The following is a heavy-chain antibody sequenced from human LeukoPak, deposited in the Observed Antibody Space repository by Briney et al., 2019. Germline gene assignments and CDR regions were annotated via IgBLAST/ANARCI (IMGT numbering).Heavy chain of an antibody. Sequence: GGSLRLSCAASGFTLSSNYMSWVREAPGEGLEWVSVIYSGGSTYYADSVKGRFTISRDNSKNTLYLQMNSLRAEDTAVYYCARSLGRARFDYGGQGTLATVSA. CDR1: GFTLSSNY. D-gene: IGHD3-10*01. J-gene: IGHJ4*02. CDR2: IYSGGST. V-gene: IGHV3-66*02. CDR3: ARSLGRARFDY.